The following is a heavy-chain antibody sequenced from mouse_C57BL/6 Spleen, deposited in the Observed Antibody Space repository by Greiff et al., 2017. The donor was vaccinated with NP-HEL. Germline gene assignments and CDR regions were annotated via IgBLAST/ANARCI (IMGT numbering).Heavy chain of an antibody. V-gene: IGHV1-7*01. Sequence: QVQLQQSGAELAKPGASVKLSCKASGYTFTSYWMHWVKQRPGQGLEWIGDINPGSGDTNYNQKFKDKATLTADKSSSTAYMQLSSLTYEYSAVYYSAKRTTVGAMDYWGQGTSVTVSS. CDR2: INPGSGDT. CDR1: GYTFTSYW. D-gene: IGHD1-1*01. J-gene: IGHJ4*01. CDR3: AKRTTVGAMDY.